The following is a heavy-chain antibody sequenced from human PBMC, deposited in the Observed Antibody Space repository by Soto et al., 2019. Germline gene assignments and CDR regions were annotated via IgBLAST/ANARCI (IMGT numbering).Heavy chain of an antibody. CDR3: TRNGGWNFDH. CDR2: IYYSGST. Sequence: SETLSLTCTVSGDSISSGGYYWSWIRQHPGKGLEWIGYIYYSGSTYYNPSLKSRVTISVDKSKNQFSLKLSSVTAADTAVYYCTRNGGWNFDHWGQGTLVTVSS. J-gene: IGHJ4*02. V-gene: IGHV4-31*09. CDR1: GDSISSGGYY. D-gene: IGHD6-19*01.